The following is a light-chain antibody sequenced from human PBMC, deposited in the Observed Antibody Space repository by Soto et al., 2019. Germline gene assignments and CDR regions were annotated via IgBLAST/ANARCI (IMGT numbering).Light chain of an antibody. J-gene: IGKJ1*01. CDR3: QQYDIWPPT. V-gene: IGKV3-15*01. CDR1: QSVSSN. Sequence: EIVMTQSPAILSVSPGERATLSCRASQSVSSNLAWFQQKAGQTPRLLFNGASTRATGIPARFTGSGSGTEFILTISSLQSEDFSVYYCQQYDIWPPTFGQGTKA. CDR2: GAS.